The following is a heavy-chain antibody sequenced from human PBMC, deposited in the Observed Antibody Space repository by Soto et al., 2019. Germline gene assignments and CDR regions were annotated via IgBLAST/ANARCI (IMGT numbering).Heavy chain of an antibody. D-gene: IGHD3-9*01. J-gene: IGHJ4*02. V-gene: IGHV3-15*07. CDR3: TRRPKAADIGVGSLDF. Sequence: EVKLVESGGDLVKPGGSLRLSCAASGYSFTDAWMNWVRQAPGKGLEWVGRIKSFADGGTTEYAATVKGRFSITREDSTLTVFLQMNSQQTEDTAVYYCTRRPKAADIGVGSLDFWGRGTLVTVSA. CDR1: GYSFTDAW. CDR2: IKSFADGGTT.